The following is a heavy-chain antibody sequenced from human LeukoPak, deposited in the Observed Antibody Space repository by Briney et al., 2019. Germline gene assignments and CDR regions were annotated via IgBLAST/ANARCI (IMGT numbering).Heavy chain of an antibody. CDR1: GGSICSSNW. V-gene: IGHV4-4*02. Sequence: SGTLSLTCAVSGGSICSSNWWSWVGQPPGKGLGWIGKIYYSGSTNYNPSLKSRVTISVDKSKNQFSLKLSSVTAADTAVYYCAREEVPHGFDIWGQGTMVTVSS. J-gene: IGHJ3*02. CDR2: IYYSGST. CDR3: AREEVPHGFDI.